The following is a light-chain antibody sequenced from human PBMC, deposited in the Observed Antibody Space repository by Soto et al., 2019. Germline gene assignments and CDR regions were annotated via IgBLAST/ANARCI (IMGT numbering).Light chain of an antibody. Sequence: QSVLAQPPSVSAAPGQKVTISCFGSFSNIGDNAVNWYQQLPGAAPKLLIYLNDQRPSGVPDRFSGSKSGTSAFLAISGLQSEDEADYYCAAWDDSLNALFGTGTKVTVL. CDR1: FSNIGDNA. J-gene: IGLJ1*01. CDR2: LND. V-gene: IGLV1-44*01. CDR3: AAWDDSLNAL.